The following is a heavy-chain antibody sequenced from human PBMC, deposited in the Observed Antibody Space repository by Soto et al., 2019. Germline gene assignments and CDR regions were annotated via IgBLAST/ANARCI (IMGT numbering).Heavy chain of an antibody. J-gene: IGHJ4*02. CDR2: ISSSSSYI. CDR1: GPTRIPSS. D-gene: IGHD3-22*01. V-gene: IGHV3-21*01. Sequence: PGEPLKNSDETAGPTRIPSSANTKRQAHVQEMECVSSISSSSSYIYYADSVKGRFTISRDNAKNSLYLQMNSLRAEDTAVYYCARDLGKYYYDSSGYSLAKVANLKAFDYWGQGT. CDR3: ARDLGKYYYDSSGYSLAKVANLKAFDY.